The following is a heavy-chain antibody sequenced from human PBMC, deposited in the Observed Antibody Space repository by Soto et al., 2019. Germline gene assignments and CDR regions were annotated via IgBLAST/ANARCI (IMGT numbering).Heavy chain of an antibody. J-gene: IGHJ4*02. V-gene: IGHV4-30-4*01. CDR1: GGSIGSGDYY. Sequence: QVQLKESGPGLVKPSQTLSLTCSVSGGSIGSGDYYWSWVRQSPGKGLEWIGYIYYTGNTYYNPSLGSRVTFSVDTSQNQLSLRLSDVTVADTAVYYCARDSRRRADSGTRPLYYFDYWGQGTLGTVSS. D-gene: IGHD1-26*01. CDR3: ARDSRRRADSGTRPLYYFDY. CDR2: IYYTGNT.